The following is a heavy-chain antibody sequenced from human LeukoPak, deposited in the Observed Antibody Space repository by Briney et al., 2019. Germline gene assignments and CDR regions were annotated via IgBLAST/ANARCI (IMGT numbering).Heavy chain of an antibody. CDR1: GFTFSGYG. Sequence: GGSLRLSCAASGFTFSGYGIHWVRQAPGKGLEWVAFLSYDGSNKFYADSVKGRFTISRDNSEDTLHLQMNSLKDEDTAVYYCARGLYKNGWYYFDYWGQGTLVTVSS. CDR2: LSYDGSNK. D-gene: IGHD6-19*01. J-gene: IGHJ4*02. V-gene: IGHV3-33*01. CDR3: ARGLYKNGWYYFDY.